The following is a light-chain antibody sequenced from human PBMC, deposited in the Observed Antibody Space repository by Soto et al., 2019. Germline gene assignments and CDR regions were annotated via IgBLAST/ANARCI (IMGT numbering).Light chain of an antibody. J-gene: IGKJ1*01. CDR2: DAS. Sequence: DIVLTQSPATLSLSPGERATLSCRASQSVSSYLAWYQQKPGQAPRLLIYDASNRATGIPARFSGSGSGTDFTLTISRLEPEDVAVYYCQQYGSSPQTFGQGTKVDIK. CDR1: QSVSSY. CDR3: QQYGSSPQT. V-gene: IGKV3-20*01.